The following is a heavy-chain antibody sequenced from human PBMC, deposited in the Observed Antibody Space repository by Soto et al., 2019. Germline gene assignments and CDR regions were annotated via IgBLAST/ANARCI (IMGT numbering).Heavy chain of an antibody. CDR1: GFTFSSYC. Sequence: GGSLRLSCAASGFTFSSYCMHWVRQAPGKGLEWVAVISYDGSNKYYADSVKGRFTISRDNSKNTLYLQMNSLRAEDTAVYYCAKQQWLVPYYYYGMDVWGQGTTVTVSS. CDR3: AKQQWLVPYYYYGMDV. CDR2: ISYDGSNK. V-gene: IGHV3-30*18. D-gene: IGHD6-19*01. J-gene: IGHJ6*02.